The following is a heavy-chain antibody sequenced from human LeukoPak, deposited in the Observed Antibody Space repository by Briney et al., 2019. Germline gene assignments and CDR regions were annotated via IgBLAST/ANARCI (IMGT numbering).Heavy chain of an antibody. D-gene: IGHD6-19*01. CDR3: ARDQWLAYYYHGMDV. CDR1: GFTFSSYA. J-gene: IGHJ6*02. V-gene: IGHV3-48*03. CDR2: ITNNGTTI. Sequence: GGSLRLSCAASGFTFSSYAMNWVCQAPGKGLEWVSYITNNGTTIYYADSVKGRFTISRDNAENSLYLQMNSLRAEDTAIYYCARDQWLAYYYHGMDVWGQGTTVTVSS.